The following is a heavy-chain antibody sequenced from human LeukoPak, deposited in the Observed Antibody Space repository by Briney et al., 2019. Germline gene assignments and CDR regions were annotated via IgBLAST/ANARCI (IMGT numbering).Heavy chain of an antibody. J-gene: IGHJ5*02. CDR3: AKHARRGPHWFDP. Sequence: PGGSLRLSCTASGISFSAYAMSWVRQTPGKGLEWVSAISGSGRSPYYADSVKGHFTISRDNSKNTLYLQMNSLRAEDTAVYYCAKHARRGPHWFDPWGQGTLVTVSS. CDR2: ISGSGRSP. D-gene: IGHD2-8*01. V-gene: IGHV3-23*01. CDR1: GISFSAYA.